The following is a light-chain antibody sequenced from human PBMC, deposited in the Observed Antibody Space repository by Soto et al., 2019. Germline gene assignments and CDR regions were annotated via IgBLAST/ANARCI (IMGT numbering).Light chain of an antibody. J-gene: IGLJ2*01. CDR2: GNS. CDR1: SSNIGAGYD. V-gene: IGLV1-40*01. Sequence: QSVLTQPPSVSGAPGQRVTISCTGSSSNIGAGYDVQWYQQLPGAAPKLLIFGNSNRPSGDPDRFSGSRCGTSASLAITGLQAEDEADYFCQSYDISLSVAVIFGGGTKVTVL. CDR3: QSYDISLSVAVI.